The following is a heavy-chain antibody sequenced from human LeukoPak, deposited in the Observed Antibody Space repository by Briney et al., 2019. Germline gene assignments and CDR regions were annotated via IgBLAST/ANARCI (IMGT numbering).Heavy chain of an antibody. V-gene: IGHV1-2*04. CDR1: GYTFTGYY. D-gene: IGHD1-26*01. CDR2: INPNSGDT. J-gene: IGHJ4*02. CDR3: AREVGIRGHFDY. Sequence: ASVKVSCKASGYTFTGYYIHWVRQAPGQGLEWMGWINPNSGDTNYAPKFQGWVSMTRDTSIGTAYMELSRLRSDDTAVYYCAREVGIRGHFDYWGRGTPVTVSS.